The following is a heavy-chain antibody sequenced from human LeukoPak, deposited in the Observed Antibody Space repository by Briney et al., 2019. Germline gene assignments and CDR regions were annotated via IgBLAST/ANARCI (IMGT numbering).Heavy chain of an antibody. J-gene: IGHJ4*02. V-gene: IGHV1-46*01. CDR3: ARDHYYDSSGHENLDY. Sequence: ASVKVSCKTSGYTFTSYYMHWVRQAPGQGLEWMGIINPSGDSTSYAQKFQGRVTLTRDTSTNTVYMDLSSLRAEDTAVYYCARDHYYDSSGHENLDYWGQGTLVTVSS. CDR1: GYTFTSYY. D-gene: IGHD3-22*01. CDR2: INPSGDST.